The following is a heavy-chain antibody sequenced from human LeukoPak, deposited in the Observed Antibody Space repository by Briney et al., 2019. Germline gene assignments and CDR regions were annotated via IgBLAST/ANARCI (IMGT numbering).Heavy chain of an antibody. J-gene: IGHJ4*02. D-gene: IGHD2-21*02. Sequence: ASVKVSCKASGGTSSSYTISWVRQAPGQGLEWMGRIIPILGIANYAQKFQGRVTITADKSTSTAYMELSSLRSEDTAVYYCARAYGEYCGGDCYLDYYFDYWGQGTLVTVSS. CDR2: IIPILGIA. CDR1: GGTSSSYT. V-gene: IGHV1-69*02. CDR3: ARAYGEYCGGDCYLDYYFDY.